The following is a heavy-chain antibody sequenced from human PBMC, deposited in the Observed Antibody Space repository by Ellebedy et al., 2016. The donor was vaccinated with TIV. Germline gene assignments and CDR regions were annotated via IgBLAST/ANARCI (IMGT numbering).Heavy chain of an antibody. CDR2: LSWNSVKI. J-gene: IGHJ4*02. D-gene: IGHD1-7*01. V-gene: IGHV3-9*01. Sequence: SLKISCAASGFTFDDFAMHWVRQAPGKGLEWVSGLSWNSVKIDYGDSVGGRFTISRGNAKNSLYLQMNSLRPEDTAFYYCVKDSAPGEVELGEAFDYWGQGTLVTVSS. CDR1: GFTFDDFA. CDR3: VKDSAPGEVELGEAFDY.